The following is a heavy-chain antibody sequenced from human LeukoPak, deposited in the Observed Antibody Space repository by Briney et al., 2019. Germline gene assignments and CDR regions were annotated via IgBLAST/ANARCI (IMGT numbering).Heavy chain of an antibody. CDR2: ISGSGGNT. Sequence: GGSLRLSCAASGFTFSSYAMSWVRQAPGKGLEWVSGISGSGGNTHYADSVRGRFTISRDNSRNTVYLEMDSLRAEDTAIYYCAKVSWANYFDYWGQGTLVTVSS. CDR3: AKVSWANYFDY. CDR1: GFTFSSYA. J-gene: IGHJ4*02. V-gene: IGHV3-23*01. D-gene: IGHD6-13*01.